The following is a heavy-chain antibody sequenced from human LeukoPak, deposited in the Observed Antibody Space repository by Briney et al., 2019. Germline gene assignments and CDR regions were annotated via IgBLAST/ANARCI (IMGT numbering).Heavy chain of an antibody. V-gene: IGHV1-69*13. CDR2: IIPIFGTA. CDR3: ARGLPIAAAGRVKTGFDY. D-gene: IGHD6-13*01. Sequence: SVKVSCKASGGTFSSYAISWVRQAPGQGLEWMGGIIPIFGTANYAQKFQGRVTITADESTSTAYMELSGLRSEDTAVYYCARGLPIAAAGRVKTGFDYWGQGTLVTVSS. J-gene: IGHJ4*02. CDR1: GGTFSSYA.